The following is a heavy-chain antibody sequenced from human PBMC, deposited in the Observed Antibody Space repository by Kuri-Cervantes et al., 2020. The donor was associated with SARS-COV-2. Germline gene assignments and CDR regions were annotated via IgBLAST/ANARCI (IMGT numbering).Heavy chain of an antibody. CDR1: GFSLNTSGMR. Sequence: SGPTLVKPTQTLRLTCTFSGFSLNTSGMRVSWIRQPPGKALEWLARIDWDDDKYYHTSLKTRLTISKDTSKNQVVLTITNMDPVDTATYYCARIQATTVIADYWGQGTLVTVSS. CDR2: IDWDDDK. J-gene: IGHJ4*02. CDR3: ARIQATTVIADY. V-gene: IGHV2-70*04. D-gene: IGHD4-11*01.